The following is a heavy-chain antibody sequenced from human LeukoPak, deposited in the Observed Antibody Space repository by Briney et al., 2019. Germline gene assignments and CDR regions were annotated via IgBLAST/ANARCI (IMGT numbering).Heavy chain of an antibody. CDR2: ISAYNGNT. D-gene: IGHD2-2*01. CDR3: ARTLINYSRHCNSTTCYLFDY. V-gene: IGHV1-18*01. J-gene: IGHJ4*02. Sequence: ASVKVSCKASGYSFTTYGISWVRQAPGQGLEWMGWISAYNGNTNYAQELQGRVTMTTDTSTSTAYMELRSLTSDDTAVYYCARTLINYSRHCNSTTCYLFDYRGQGTLVTVSS. CDR1: GYSFTTYG.